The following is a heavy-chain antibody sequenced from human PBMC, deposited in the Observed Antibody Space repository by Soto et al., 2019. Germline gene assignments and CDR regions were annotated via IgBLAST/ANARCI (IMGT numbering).Heavy chain of an antibody. V-gene: IGHV2-5*02. CDR3: APYFYGSAVDP. D-gene: IGHD3-10*01. CDR1: GFSLSTSGVG. J-gene: IGHJ5*02. CDR2: IYWADDK. Sequence: QITLKESGPTLVKPTQSLTLTCTFSGFSLSTSGVGVGWIRQPPGKALEWLALIYWADDKRYSPSLKSRLTITMDTSKIQVVLTMTIMVPVDTATYYCAPYFYGSAVDPWGQGTLVTVSS.